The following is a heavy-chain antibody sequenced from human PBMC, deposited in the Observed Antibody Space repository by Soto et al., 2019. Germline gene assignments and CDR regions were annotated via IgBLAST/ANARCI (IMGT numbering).Heavy chain of an antibody. CDR1: GYTSTELS. V-gene: IGHV1-24*01. D-gene: IGHD2-8*01. CDR3: ATVLMVYVGRAFDI. J-gene: IGHJ3*02. Sequence: GASRKVECRVSGYTSTELSMHCVRQAPGKGLEWMGGFDPEDGETIYAQKFQGRVTMTEDTSTDTAYMELSSLRSEDTAVYYCATVLMVYVGRAFDIWGQGTMVTVSS. CDR2: FDPEDGET.